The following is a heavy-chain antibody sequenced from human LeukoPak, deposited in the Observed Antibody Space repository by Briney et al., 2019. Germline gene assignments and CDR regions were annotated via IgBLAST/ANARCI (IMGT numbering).Heavy chain of an antibody. J-gene: IGHJ4*02. CDR3: ARDGDSGSYYPYYFDY. D-gene: IGHD1-26*01. Sequence: AVKVSCKASGYTFTGYYMHWVRQAPGQGLEWMGRIIPILGIANYAQKFQGRDTITADKSTSTAYMELSSLRSEDTAVYYCARDGDSGSYYPYYFDYWGQGTLVTVSS. CDR2: IIPILGIA. V-gene: IGHV1-69*04. CDR1: GYTFTGYY.